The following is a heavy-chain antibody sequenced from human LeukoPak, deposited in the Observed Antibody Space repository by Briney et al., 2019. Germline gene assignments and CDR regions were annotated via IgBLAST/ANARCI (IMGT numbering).Heavy chain of an antibody. CDR3: ARGEDIVVVPAASYYYDSSVEGDFQH. CDR1: GYTFTSYG. D-gene: IGHD2-2*01. CDR2: ISAYNGNT. V-gene: IGHV1-18*01. J-gene: IGHJ1*01. Sequence: ASVKLSCKASGYTFTSYGISWVRQAPGQGLEWMGWISAYNGNTNYAQKLQGRVTMTTDTSTSTAYMELRSLRSDDTAVYYCARGEDIVVVPAASYYYDSSVEGDFQHWGQGTLHTLSS.